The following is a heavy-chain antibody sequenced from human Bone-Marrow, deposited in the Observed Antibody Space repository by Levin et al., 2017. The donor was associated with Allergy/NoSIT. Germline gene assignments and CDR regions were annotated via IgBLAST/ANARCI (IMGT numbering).Heavy chain of an antibody. J-gene: IGHJ5*01. CDR2: IGSSSTFI. Sequence: GGSLRLSCAASGFTFYTFGMNWVRQAPGKGLEWVSSIGSSSTFIKYADSVNGRFSISRDNAKSSLYLQMNSLTVEDTGVYYCARDWASGLTPRYVWFDSWGRGALVTVSS. V-gene: IGHV3-21*01. CDR1: GFTFYTFG. D-gene: IGHD3-10*01. CDR3: ARDWASGLTPRYVWFDS.